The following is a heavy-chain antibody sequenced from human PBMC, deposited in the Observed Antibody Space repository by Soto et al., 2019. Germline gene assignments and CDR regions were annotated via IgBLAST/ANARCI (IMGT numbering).Heavy chain of an antibody. Sequence: ASVKVSCKASGGTFSSYAIGWVRQAPGQGLEWMGGIIPIFGTANYAQKFQGRVTITADESTSTAYMELSSLRSEDTAVYYCARGGGITMVRGVIITNYYYGMDVWGQGTTVTVSS. V-gene: IGHV1-69*13. D-gene: IGHD3-10*01. J-gene: IGHJ6*02. CDR1: GGTFSSYA. CDR2: IIPIFGTA. CDR3: ARGGGITMVRGVIITNYYYGMDV.